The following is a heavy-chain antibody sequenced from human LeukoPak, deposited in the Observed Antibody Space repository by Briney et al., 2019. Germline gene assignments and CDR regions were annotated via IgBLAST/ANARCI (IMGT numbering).Heavy chain of an antibody. Sequence: SETLSLTCTVSAGSISSGDYYWSWIRQPPGKGLEWIGYIYYSGSTYYNPSLKSRVTISVDTSKNQFSLKLSSVTAADTAVYYCARNPGFWSGYYTYWGQGTLVTVSS. CDR2: IYYSGST. D-gene: IGHD3-3*01. V-gene: IGHV4-30-4*08. CDR1: AGSISSGDYY. J-gene: IGHJ4*02. CDR3: ARNPGFWSGYYTY.